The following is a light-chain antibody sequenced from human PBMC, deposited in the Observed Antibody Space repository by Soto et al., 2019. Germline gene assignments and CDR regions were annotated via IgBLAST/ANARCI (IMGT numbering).Light chain of an antibody. J-gene: IGKJ2*01. CDR2: VPS. CDR1: QSVSSN. Sequence: EIVLTQSPVILSLSPGERATLSCRASQSVSSNLAWYQQKPGQAPRLLIYVPSYRATGIPARFSGSGSGTDFTLTISSLEPEDFAVYYCQQRDSWPYTFGQGTKVEIK. V-gene: IGKV3-11*01. CDR3: QQRDSWPYT.